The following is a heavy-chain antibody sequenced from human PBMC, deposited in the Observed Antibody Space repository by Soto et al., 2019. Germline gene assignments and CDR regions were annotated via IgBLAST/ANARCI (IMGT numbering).Heavy chain of an antibody. J-gene: IGHJ4*02. D-gene: IGHD2-15*01. Sequence: QVQLVQSGAEVKKPGSSVKVSCKASGGAFSRYAINWVRQAPGHGLEWMGGIIPLFGTAKCAQKFQDRVTITADESTSTAHMELRSLRSEDTAVYYCARNYGHDCSGDNCYFYFWGQGTLVTVSS. CDR1: GGAFSRYA. CDR2: IIPLFGTA. V-gene: IGHV1-69*01. CDR3: ARNYGHDCSGDNCYFYF.